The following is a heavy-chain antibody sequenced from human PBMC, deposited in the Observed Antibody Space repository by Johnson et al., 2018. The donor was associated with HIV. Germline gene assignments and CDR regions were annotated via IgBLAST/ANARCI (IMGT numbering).Heavy chain of an antibody. CDR3: VRGRISTVVVDLRGGGFDI. D-gene: IGHD2-2*01. V-gene: IGHV3-13*01. CDR2: IGTAGDT. Sequence: VQLVESGGGLVQPGGSLRLSCAASGFTFSSYDMHWVRQATGKGLEWVSAIGTAGDTYYTDSVKGRFTISRGNSKNSLYLQMNSLRTEDTAVYYCVRGRISTVVVDLRGGGFDIWGQGTLVTVSS. CDR1: GFTFSSYD. J-gene: IGHJ3*02.